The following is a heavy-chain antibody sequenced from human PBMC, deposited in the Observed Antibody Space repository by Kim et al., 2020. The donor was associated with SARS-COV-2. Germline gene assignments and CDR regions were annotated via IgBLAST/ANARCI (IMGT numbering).Heavy chain of an antibody. CDR2: ISGSGGST. CDR3: ARHVLLWFGADNDAFDI. D-gene: IGHD3-10*01. J-gene: IGHJ3*02. V-gene: IGHV3-23*01. Sequence: GGSLRLSCAASGFTFSSYAMSWVRQAPGKGLEWVSAISGSGGSTYYADSVKGRFTISRDNSKNTLYLQMNSLRAEDTAVYYCARHVLLWFGADNDAFDIWGQGTMVTVSS. CDR1: GFTFSSYA.